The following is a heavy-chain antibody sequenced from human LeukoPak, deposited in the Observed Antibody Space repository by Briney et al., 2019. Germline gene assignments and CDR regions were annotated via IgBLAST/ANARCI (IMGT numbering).Heavy chain of an antibody. CDR3: ARDEANSGYPDY. Sequence: SETLSLTCTVSGGSITSYYWSWIRQPAGEGLEWIGRTHTSGTTDYNPSPKSRITMSLDTSKNQLSLKLNSVTAADTAMYYCARDEANSGYPDYWGQGTLVTVSS. J-gene: IGHJ4*02. CDR2: THTSGTT. V-gene: IGHV4-4*07. D-gene: IGHD3-22*01. CDR1: GGSITSYY.